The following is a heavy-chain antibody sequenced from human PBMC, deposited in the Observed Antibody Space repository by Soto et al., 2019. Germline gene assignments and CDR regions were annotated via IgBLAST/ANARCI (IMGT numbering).Heavy chain of an antibody. V-gene: IGHV1-46*01. CDR1: GYNYINNY. CDR3: AKEGAE. Sequence: QVQLVQSGAEVKNPGASVKISCTASGYNYINNYIYWVRQAPGQGLEYMGLIYLSGGNTKYAQKFQDRVTMTRDTSTNTVYLELTSLRFDDTAMYYCAKEGAEWGQGTLATVSS. CDR2: IYLSGGNT. J-gene: IGHJ4*02.